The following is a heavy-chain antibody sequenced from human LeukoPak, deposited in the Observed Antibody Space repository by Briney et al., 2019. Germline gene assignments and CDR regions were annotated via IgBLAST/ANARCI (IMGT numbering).Heavy chain of an antibody. J-gene: IGHJ4*02. D-gene: IGHD6-19*01. CDR1: GYTFTSYG. CDR3: ARYLPNSSGWWSEAGDFDY. Sequence: GASVKVSCKASGYTFTSYGISWVRQAPGQGLEWMGWISAYNGNTNYAQKLQGRVTMTTDTSTSTAYMELRSLRSDDTAVYYCARYLPNSSGWWSEAGDFDYWGQGTLVTVSS. CDR2: ISAYNGNT. V-gene: IGHV1-18*01.